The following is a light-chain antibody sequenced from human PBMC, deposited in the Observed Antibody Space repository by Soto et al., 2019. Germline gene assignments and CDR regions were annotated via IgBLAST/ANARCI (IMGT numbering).Light chain of an antibody. CDR1: QGINKH. CDR3: QHYDDLPLT. J-gene: IGKJ4*01. CDR2: DAS. V-gene: IGKV1-33*01. Sequence: DVQMTQSPSSLSASFGDRVTITCQASQGINKHLCWYQQNPGKAPKLLIYDASNLATGVPSRFSGSGSGTHFTLPISSLQPEDIATYHCQHYDDLPLTFSGGTKGEIK.